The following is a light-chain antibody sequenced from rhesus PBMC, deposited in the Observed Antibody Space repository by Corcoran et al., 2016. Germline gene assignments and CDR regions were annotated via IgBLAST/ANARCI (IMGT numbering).Light chain of an antibody. CDR2: GAS. Sequence: ETVVTQSPATLSLSPGERATLSCRASQSVGSYFAWYQQKPGQAPRLLIYGASSRATGIPDRFSGSGSGTDFTLTISSLEPEDVGVYYCQQSSNLFTFGPGTKLDIK. J-gene: IGKJ3*01. CDR3: QQSSNLFT. V-gene: IGKV3-24*04. CDR1: QSVGSY.